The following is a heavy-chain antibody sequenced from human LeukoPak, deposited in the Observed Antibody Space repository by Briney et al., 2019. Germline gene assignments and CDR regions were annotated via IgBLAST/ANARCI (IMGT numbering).Heavy chain of an antibody. CDR1: GFTFSSYA. CDR3: AREGFYYDSSGFFDY. V-gene: IGHV3-30-3*01. CDR2: ISYDGSNK. J-gene: IGHJ4*02. Sequence: GGSLRLSCAASGFTFSSYAMHWVRQAPGKGLEWVAVISYDGSNKYYADSVKGRFTISRDNSKNTLYLQMNSLRAEDTAVYYCAREGFYYDSSGFFDYWGQGTLVTVSS. D-gene: IGHD3-22*01.